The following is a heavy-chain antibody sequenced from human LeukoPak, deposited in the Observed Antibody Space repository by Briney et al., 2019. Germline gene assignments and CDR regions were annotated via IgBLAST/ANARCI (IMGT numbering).Heavy chain of an antibody. CDR3: ASLGYSGSSQPLYYYYYMDV. CDR2: INPNSGGT. Sequence: GASVKVSCKASGYTFTGYYMHWVRQAPGQGLEWMGWINPNSGGTNYAQKFQGRVTMTRDTSISTAYMELSRLRSDDTAVYYCASLGYSGSSQPLYYYYYMDVWGKGTTVTVSS. D-gene: IGHD1-26*01. V-gene: IGHV1-2*02. CDR1: GYTFTGYY. J-gene: IGHJ6*03.